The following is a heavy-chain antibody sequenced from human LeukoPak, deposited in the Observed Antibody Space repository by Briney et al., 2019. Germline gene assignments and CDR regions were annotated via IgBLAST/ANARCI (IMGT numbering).Heavy chain of an antibody. CDR3: AKLPREYCSSTSCPNWFDT. CDR1: GFTFSTYA. V-gene: IGHV3-23*01. Sequence: GGSLRLPCSASGFTFSTYAMTWVRQAPGKGLEWVSALSASGGTTYYADSVKGRFTTSRDNSENTLYLQMSSLRAEDTAVYYCAKLPREYCSSTSCPNWFDTWGQGTLVTVSS. J-gene: IGHJ5*02. D-gene: IGHD2-2*01. CDR2: LSASGGTT.